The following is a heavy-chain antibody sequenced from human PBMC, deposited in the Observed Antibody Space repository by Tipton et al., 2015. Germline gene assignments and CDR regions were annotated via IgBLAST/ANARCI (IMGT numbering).Heavy chain of an antibody. CDR3: AREVWYNDSTGYDY. CDR2: IYYSGST. V-gene: IGHV4-39*07. J-gene: IGHJ4*02. CDR1: GGSISSSTYY. Sequence: TLSLTCTVSGGSISSSTYYWGWIRQPPGKGLEWIGSIYYSGSTNYNPSLKSRVTMSVDTSKNQFSLHLSSVTAADTAVYYCAREVWYNDSTGYDYWGQGTLVTVSS. D-gene: IGHD3-22*01.